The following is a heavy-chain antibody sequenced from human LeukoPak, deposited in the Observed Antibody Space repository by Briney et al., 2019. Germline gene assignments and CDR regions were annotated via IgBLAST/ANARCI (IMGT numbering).Heavy chain of an antibody. V-gene: IGHV1-2*02. CDR2: INPNSGGT. CDR3: AKTSLYGSGSSDFDY. Sequence: GASVKVSCKASGYTFTGYYMHWVRQAPGQGLEWMGWINPNSGGTNYAQKFQGRVTMTRDTSISTAYMVLSRLRSDDTAVYYCAKTSLYGSGSSDFDYWGQGTLVTVSS. J-gene: IGHJ4*02. D-gene: IGHD3-10*01. CDR1: GYTFTGYY.